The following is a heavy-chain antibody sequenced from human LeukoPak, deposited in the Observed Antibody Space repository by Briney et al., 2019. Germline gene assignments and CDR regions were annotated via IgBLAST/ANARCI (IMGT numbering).Heavy chain of an antibody. CDR1: GGSISSYY. Sequence: SETLSLTCTVSGGSISSYYWSWIRQPPGKGLEWIGYIYYSGSTNYNPSLKSRVTISVDTSKNQFSLKLSSVTAADTAVYYCARDQTAPLDYWGQGTLVTVSS. CDR3: ARDQTAPLDY. V-gene: IGHV4-59*12. J-gene: IGHJ4*02. D-gene: IGHD5-18*01. CDR2: IYYSGST.